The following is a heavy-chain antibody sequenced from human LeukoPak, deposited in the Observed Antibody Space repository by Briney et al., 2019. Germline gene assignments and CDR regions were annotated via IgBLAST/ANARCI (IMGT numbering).Heavy chain of an antibody. Sequence: ASVEVSCKASGYTFTSYDINWVRQATGQGLEWMGWMNPNSGNTGYAQKFQGRLTMTRNTSISTAYMELSSLSSDDTAMYYCARGFRSDSSGRKFDYWGQGALVTVSS. CDR2: MNPNSGNT. CDR1: GYTFTSYD. D-gene: IGHD3-22*01. CDR3: ARGFRSDSSGRKFDY. J-gene: IGHJ4*02. V-gene: IGHV1-8*01.